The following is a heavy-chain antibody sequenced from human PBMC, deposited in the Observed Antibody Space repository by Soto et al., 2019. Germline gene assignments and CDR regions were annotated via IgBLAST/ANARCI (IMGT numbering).Heavy chain of an antibody. D-gene: IGHD5-18*01. V-gene: IGHV3-30*18. J-gene: IGHJ4*02. Sequence: GGALLLSCSSSGFAFSKYGIHWVRQAQGKGLQWLAVISHDGSNKSYADSVKGRFSISRDNAKDTVYLQMNSLRGEDTAVYYCAKDRGYSLGNHFDYWGQGTQVTVSS. CDR3: AKDRGYSLGNHFDY. CDR2: ISHDGSNK. CDR1: GFAFSKYG.